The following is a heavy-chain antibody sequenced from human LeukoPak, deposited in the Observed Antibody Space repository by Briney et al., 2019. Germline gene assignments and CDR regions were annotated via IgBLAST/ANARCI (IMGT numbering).Heavy chain of an antibody. CDR2: ISSSSSYI. Sequence: PGGSLRLSCAASGFTFSNYSMNWVRQAPGKGLEWVSSISSSSSYIYYADSVKGRFTISRDNAKNSLYLQMNSLRAEDTAVYYCARVSSPRRTNYFDYWGQGTLVTVSS. J-gene: IGHJ4*02. V-gene: IGHV3-21*01. CDR3: ARVSSPRRTNYFDY. CDR1: GFTFSNYS. D-gene: IGHD6-13*01.